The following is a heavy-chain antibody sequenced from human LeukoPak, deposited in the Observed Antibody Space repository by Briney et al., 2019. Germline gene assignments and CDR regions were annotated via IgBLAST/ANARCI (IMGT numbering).Heavy chain of an antibody. V-gene: IGHV5-51*01. D-gene: IGHD2-15*01. Sequence: GESLKISCKGSGYSFTSYWIGWVSQMPGKGLEWRGIIYPGDSDTRYSPSFRGQVTISADKSISTAYLQWSSLKASDTAMYYCARLSPTSGGDYWGQGTLVTVSS. CDR1: GYSFTSYW. CDR3: ARLSPTSGGDY. CDR2: IYPGDSDT. J-gene: IGHJ4*02.